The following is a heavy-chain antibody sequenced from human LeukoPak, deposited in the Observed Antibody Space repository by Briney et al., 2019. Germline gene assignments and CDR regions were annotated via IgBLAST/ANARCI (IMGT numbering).Heavy chain of an antibody. CDR3: ARSSGNYFDY. CDR1: GYTFTLYY. D-gene: IGHD1-26*01. J-gene: IGHJ4*02. Sequence: ASVKVSCKSSGYTFTLYYTHWVRQAPGQGLEWMGIISPTGGTTNYAQKFQGRVTMTRDMSTSTVYMDLSNLRSDDTAVYYCARSSGNYFDYWGQGTLVTVSS. CDR2: ISPTGGTT. V-gene: IGHV1-46*01.